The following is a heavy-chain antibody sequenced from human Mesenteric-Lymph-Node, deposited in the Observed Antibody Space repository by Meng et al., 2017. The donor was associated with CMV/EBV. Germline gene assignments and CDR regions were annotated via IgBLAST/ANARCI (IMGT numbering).Heavy chain of an antibody. J-gene: IGHJ4*02. CDR2: IRSKPYGGTT. CDR3: FRGDIVVDF. V-gene: IGHV3-49*04. CDR1: GFIFGDYA. D-gene: IGHD2-15*01. Sequence: GESLKISCKTSGFIFGDYAMTWVRQAPGKGLEWVGFIRSKPYGGTTEYAPSVKDRFTISRDDSKSIAYLQMNSLKIEDTAVYYCFRGDIVVDFWGQGTLVTVSS.